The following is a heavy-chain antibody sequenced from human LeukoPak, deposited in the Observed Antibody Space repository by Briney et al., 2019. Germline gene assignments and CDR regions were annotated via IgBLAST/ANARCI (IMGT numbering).Heavy chain of an antibody. CDR2: ISWDGGST. CDR1: GFTFDDYA. Sequence: PGGSLRLSCAASGFTFDDYAMHWVRQAPGKGLEWVSLISWDGGSTYYADSVKGRFTISRDNSKNSLYLQMNSLRAEDTALYYCAKGHNYYDSSPQLLEYYFDYWGQGTLVTVSS. D-gene: IGHD3-22*01. V-gene: IGHV3-43D*03. CDR3: AKGHNYYDSSPQLLEYYFDY. J-gene: IGHJ4*02.